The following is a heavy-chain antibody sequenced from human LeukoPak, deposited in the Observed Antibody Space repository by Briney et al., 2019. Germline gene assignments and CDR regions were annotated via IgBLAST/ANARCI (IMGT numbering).Heavy chain of an antibody. D-gene: IGHD3-16*01. V-gene: IGHV3-23*01. CDR1: GFTFTTYA. J-gene: IGHJ4*02. CDR3: AKDGGDYVDY. Sequence: GGSLRLSCAASGFTFTTYAMTWVRQAPGKGLEWVSGISGSGGSTYYADSVKGRFTISRDNSKNTLYLQMNSLRAEDTAVYYCAKDGGDYVDYWGQGTLVTVSS. CDR2: ISGSGGST.